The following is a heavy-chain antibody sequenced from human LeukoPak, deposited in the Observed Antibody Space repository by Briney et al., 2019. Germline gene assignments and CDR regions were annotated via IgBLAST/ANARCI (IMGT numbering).Heavy chain of an antibody. CDR2: IYNSGSP. CDR3: ARLRRSGWELYFDY. CDR1: GYSISSGYY. V-gene: IGHV4-38-2*01. J-gene: IGHJ4*02. Sequence: SEPLSLTCAVSGYSISSGYYWGWIRQPPGKGLEWIGSIYNSGSPYYNPSLKSRVTISVDTSKNQFSLKLSSVTAADTAVYYCARLRRSGWELYFDYWGQGTLVTVSS. D-gene: IGHD3-10*01.